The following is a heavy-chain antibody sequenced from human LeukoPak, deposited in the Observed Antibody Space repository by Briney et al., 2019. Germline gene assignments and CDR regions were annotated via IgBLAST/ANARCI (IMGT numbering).Heavy chain of an antibody. CDR1: GYSISSGYY. Sequence: SETLSLTCTVSGYSISSGYYWGWIRPPPGRGLEWIGSIYHSGSTYYNPSLKSRVTISVDTSKNQFSLKLSSVTAADTAVYYCARVVSRYFDWLLTSTDYYYYYMDVWGKGTTVTVSS. D-gene: IGHD3-9*01. J-gene: IGHJ6*03. V-gene: IGHV4-38-2*02. CDR2: IYHSGST. CDR3: ARVVSRYFDWLLTSTDYYYYYMDV.